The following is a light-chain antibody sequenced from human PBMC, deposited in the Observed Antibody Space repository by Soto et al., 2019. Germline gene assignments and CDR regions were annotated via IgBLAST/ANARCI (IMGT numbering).Light chain of an antibody. Sequence: EIVLTQSPATLSLSPGERATLSCRASQSVSSYLAWYQQKPGQAPRLLIYDASNRATGIPARFSGSGSGTDFTLTITSLQPADSAVYYCQQRNNWPTTFGQGTKLEIK. J-gene: IGKJ2*01. CDR1: QSVSSY. V-gene: IGKV3-11*01. CDR3: QQRNNWPTT. CDR2: DAS.